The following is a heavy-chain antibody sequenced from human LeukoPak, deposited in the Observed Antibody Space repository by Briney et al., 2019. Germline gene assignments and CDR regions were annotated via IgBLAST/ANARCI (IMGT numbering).Heavy chain of an antibody. CDR1: GGTFSNYA. CDR2: IIPIFGTT. V-gene: IGHV1-69*05. CDR3: ARDQGYGAYGLDY. Sequence: GASVKVSCKASGGTFSNYAISWVRQAPGQGLEWMGRIIPIFGTTNYAHKFQGRVTITTDESTSTAYMELTSLRSEDTAVYYCARDQGYGAYGLDYWGQGTLVTVSS. J-gene: IGHJ4*02. D-gene: IGHD4/OR15-4a*01.